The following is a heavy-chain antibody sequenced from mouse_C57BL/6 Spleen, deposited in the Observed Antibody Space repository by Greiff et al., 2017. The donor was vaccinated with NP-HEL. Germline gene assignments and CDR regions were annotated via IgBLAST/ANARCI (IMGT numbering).Heavy chain of an antibody. CDR1: GYTFTSYW. Sequence: QVQLQQPGAELVKPGASVKLSCKASGYTFTSYWMHWVKQRPGQGLEWIGMIHPNSGSTNYNEKFKSKATLTVDKSSSTAYMQLSSLTSEDSAVYYCARSGSSLWYFDVWGKGTTVTVSS. D-gene: IGHD1-1*01. J-gene: IGHJ1*03. CDR3: ARSGSSLWYFDV. V-gene: IGHV1-64*01. CDR2: IHPNSGST.